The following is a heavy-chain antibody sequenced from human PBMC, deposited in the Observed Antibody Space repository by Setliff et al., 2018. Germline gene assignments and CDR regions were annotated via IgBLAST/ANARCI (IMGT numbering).Heavy chain of an antibody. CDR1: GFTLRSYW. CDR2: IKQDGSDK. V-gene: IGHV3-7*03. CDR3: ARWTARAVDY. Sequence: GGSLRLSCAASGFTLRSYWMSWVRQAPGKGLEWVANIKQDGSDKYYVDSAKGRFTVSRDNAKNSLYLQMSSLRAEDTAVYYCARWTARAVDYWGQGTLVTVSS. D-gene: IGHD6-6*01. J-gene: IGHJ4*02.